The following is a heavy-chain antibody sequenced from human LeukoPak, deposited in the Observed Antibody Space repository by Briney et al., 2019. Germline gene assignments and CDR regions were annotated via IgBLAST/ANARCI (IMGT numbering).Heavy chain of an antibody. V-gene: IGHV4-30-4*01. J-gene: IGHJ1*01. CDR2: IYYSGST. Sequence: PSETLSLTCTVSGGSISSGGYYWSWIRQPPGKGLEWIGYIYYSGSTYYNPSLKSRVTISVDTSKNQFSLKLSSVTAADTAVYYCARVAYRTDFQHWGQGTLVTVSS. CDR3: ARVAYRTDFQH. D-gene: IGHD2-21*01. CDR1: GGSISSGGYY.